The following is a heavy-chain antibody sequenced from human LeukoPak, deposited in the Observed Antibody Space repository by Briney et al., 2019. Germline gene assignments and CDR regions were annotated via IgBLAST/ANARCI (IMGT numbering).Heavy chain of an antibody. Sequence: SETLSLTCTVSGGSISSSSYYWGWIRQPPGKGLEWIGYIYYSGSTNYNPSLKSRVTISVDTSKNQFSLKLSSVTAADTAVYYCARDRLRDWFDPWGQGTLVTVSS. CDR3: ARDRLRDWFDP. CDR2: IYYSGST. J-gene: IGHJ5*02. V-gene: IGHV4-61*01. D-gene: IGHD5-12*01. CDR1: GGSISSSSYY.